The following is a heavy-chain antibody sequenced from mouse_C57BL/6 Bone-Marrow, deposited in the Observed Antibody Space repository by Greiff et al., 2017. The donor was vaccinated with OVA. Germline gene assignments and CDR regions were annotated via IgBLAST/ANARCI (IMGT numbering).Heavy chain of an antibody. CDR1: GFTFSNYW. CDR2: IRLKSDNYAT. V-gene: IGHV6-3*01. CDR3: TRWLLRTY. J-gene: IGHJ3*01. Sequence: EVQVVESGGGLVQPGGSMKLSCVASGFTFSNYWMNWVRQSPEKGLEWVAQIRLKSDNYATHYAESVKGRFTISRDDSKSSVYLQMNNLRAEDTGIYYCTRWLLRTYWGQGTLVTVSA. D-gene: IGHD2-3*01.